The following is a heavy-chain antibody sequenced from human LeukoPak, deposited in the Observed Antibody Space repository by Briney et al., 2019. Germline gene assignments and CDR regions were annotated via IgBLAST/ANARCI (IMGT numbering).Heavy chain of an antibody. CDR1: RFRFSMHS. CDR3: ARPSITMIVVVIGGFDY. CDR2: ISYDGSNK. D-gene: IGHD3-22*01. Sequence: PGGSLRLSCAVSRFRFSMHSMSWVRKAPGKGLEWVAVISYDGSNKYYADSAKGRFTISRDNSKNTLYLQMNSLRAEDTAVYYCARPSITMIVVVIGGFDYWGQGTLVTVSS. J-gene: IGHJ4*02. V-gene: IGHV3-30-3*01.